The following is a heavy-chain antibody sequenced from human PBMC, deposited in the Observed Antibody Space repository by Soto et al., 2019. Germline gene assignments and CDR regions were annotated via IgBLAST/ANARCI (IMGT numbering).Heavy chain of an antibody. J-gene: IGHJ4*02. CDR3: AKSWPIQLWSSLDY. V-gene: IGHV3-30*18. CDR2: ISYDGSNK. Sequence: PGGSLRLSCAASGFTFSSYGMHWVRQAPGKGLERVAVISYDGSNKYYADSVKGRFTISRDNSKNTLYLQMNSLRAEDTAVYYCAKSWPIQLWSSLDYWGQGTLVTVSS. CDR1: GFTFSSYG. D-gene: IGHD5-18*01.